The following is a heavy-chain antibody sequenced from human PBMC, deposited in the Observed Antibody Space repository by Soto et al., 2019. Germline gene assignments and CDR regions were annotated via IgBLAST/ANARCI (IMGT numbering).Heavy chain of an antibody. CDR2: LGTIGA. V-gene: IGHV3-23*01. J-gene: IGHJ4*02. CDR3: ARDLTTHDY. CDR1: GFTFSAHA. Sequence: EVQLLESGGGLVQPGGSLRLSCVGSGFTFSAHAITWVRQAPGKGLEWVSTLGTIGAFYADSVKGRFTISRDNSKNTVNLQMNGLRGEDTAIYYCARDLTTHDYWGQGTVVTVSS.